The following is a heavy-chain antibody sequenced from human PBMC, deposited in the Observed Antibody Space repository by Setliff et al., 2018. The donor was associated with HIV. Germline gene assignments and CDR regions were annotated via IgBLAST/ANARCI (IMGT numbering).Heavy chain of an antibody. Sequence: PSETLSLTCAVYGGSFSDYFWTWIRQPPGKGLEWIGDINHFGSTNYNPSPKSRITISVDTSKNQFSLALTSVTAADTAVYYCARRGSSWYSHWFDPWGQGTLVTVSS. CDR1: GGSFSDYF. CDR2: INHFGST. J-gene: IGHJ5*02. D-gene: IGHD6-13*01. CDR3: ARRGSSWYSHWFDP. V-gene: IGHV4-34*01.